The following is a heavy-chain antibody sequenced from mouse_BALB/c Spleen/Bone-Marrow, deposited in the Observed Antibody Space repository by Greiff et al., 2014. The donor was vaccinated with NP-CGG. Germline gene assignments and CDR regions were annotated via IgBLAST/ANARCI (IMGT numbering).Heavy chain of an antibody. CDR2: IDPENGDT. J-gene: IGHJ1*01. CDR1: GFNIKDYY. V-gene: IGHV14-4*02. CDR3: NRYDWYFDV. Sequence: EVQLQQSGAELVRSGASVKLSCTASGFNIKDYYMHWVKQRPEQGLEWIGWIDPENGDTEYAPKFQGKATMTADTSSNTAYLQLSGLTSEDTAVYYCNRYDWYFDVWGAGTTVTVSS. D-gene: IGHD2-14*01.